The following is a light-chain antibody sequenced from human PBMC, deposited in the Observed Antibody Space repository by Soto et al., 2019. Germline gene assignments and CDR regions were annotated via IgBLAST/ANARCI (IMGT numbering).Light chain of an antibody. J-gene: IGKJ2*01. CDR3: QQRSNWPPYP. Sequence: EIVLTQSPATLSLSPGERATLSCRASQSVSRYLAWYQQKPGQAPRLLIYDASNRATGIPARFSGSGSGTEFTLTISSLEPEDFAVYYCQQRSNWPPYPFGQGTKLEIK. V-gene: IGKV3-11*01. CDR2: DAS. CDR1: QSVSRY.